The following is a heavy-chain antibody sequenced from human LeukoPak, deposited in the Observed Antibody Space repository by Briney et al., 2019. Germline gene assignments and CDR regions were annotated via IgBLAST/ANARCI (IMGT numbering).Heavy chain of an antibody. J-gene: IGHJ4*02. Sequence: KASETLSLTCTVSGGSISSGGYYWSWIRQPPGKGLEWIGYIYHSGGTYYNPSLKSRVTISVDRSKNQFSLKLSSVTAADTAVYYCARDPPAYYYGSGSYYDPVYWGQGTLVSVSS. D-gene: IGHD3-10*01. V-gene: IGHV4-30-2*01. CDR3: ARDPPAYYYGSGSYYDPVY. CDR1: GGSISSGGYY. CDR2: IYHSGGT.